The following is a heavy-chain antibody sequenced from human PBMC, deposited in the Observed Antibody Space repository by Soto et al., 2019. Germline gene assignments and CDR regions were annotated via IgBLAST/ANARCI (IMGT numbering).Heavy chain of an antibody. CDR1: GGSIRSSSW. V-gene: IGHV4-4*02. D-gene: IGHD3-10*01. J-gene: IGHJ3*02. CDR2: IYHAGSP. Sequence: SETLSLTCAVSGGSIRSSSWWTWLRQSPGEGLEWIGEIYHAGSPNYNPSFQSRVTISADTSKNFFSLRLTSVTAADTAMYYCARASSFRGDFDIWGQGTAVTVSS. CDR3: ARASSFRGDFDI.